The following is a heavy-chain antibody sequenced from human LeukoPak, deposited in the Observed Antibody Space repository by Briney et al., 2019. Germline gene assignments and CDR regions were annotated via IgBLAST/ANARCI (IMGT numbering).Heavy chain of an antibody. Sequence: PGGSLRLSCAAYGLTLSSYGMAWVRQAPGKGLEWVAFIRNDGSNKYYADYVKGRFTISRDNSKNTLYLQMNSLRTEDTAVYYCATRGTSSWPNWGQGTLVTVSS. CDR1: GLTLSSYG. V-gene: IGHV3-30*02. CDR2: IRNDGSNK. D-gene: IGHD6-13*01. J-gene: IGHJ4*02. CDR3: ATRGTSSWPN.